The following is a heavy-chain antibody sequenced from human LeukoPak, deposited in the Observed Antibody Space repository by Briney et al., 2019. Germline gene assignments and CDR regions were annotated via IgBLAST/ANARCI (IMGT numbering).Heavy chain of an antibody. CDR3: ARELVVSYDSGSSYVHAFDL. D-gene: IGHD3-10*01. CDR2: IYSSGST. V-gene: IGHV4-59*01. J-gene: IGHJ3*01. Sequence: SETLSLTCTVAGGSINYYYWSWIRQAPGKGLEWIGYIYSSGSTNYNASLKSRVTISVDASKNEVSLKLRSVTAADTAVYYCARELVVSYDSGSSYVHAFDLWGQGTKITVSS. CDR1: GGSINYYY.